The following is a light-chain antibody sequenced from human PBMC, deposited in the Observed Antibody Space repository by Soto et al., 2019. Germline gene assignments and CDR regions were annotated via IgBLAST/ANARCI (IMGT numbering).Light chain of an antibody. Sequence: IVLTQSPGTLSLSPGERATLSCRASQSVRSNYLAWYQQKPGQAPRLLISGASSRATDIPDRFSGSGSGTDFTLTVSRLEPEDFAVYYCQQYGTSPATFGGGTKVEIK. V-gene: IGKV3-20*01. CDR3: QQYGTSPAT. CDR1: QSVRSNY. CDR2: GAS. J-gene: IGKJ4*01.